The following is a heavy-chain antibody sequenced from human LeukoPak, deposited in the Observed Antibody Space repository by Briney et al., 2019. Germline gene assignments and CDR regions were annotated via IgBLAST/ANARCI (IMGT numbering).Heavy chain of an antibody. CDR1: GFTFSSYW. CDR2: INSDGSST. D-gene: IGHD3-3*01. V-gene: IGHV3-74*01. CDR3: ARPSDFWSGLDAFDI. Sequence: PGGSLRLSCAASGFTFSSYWMHWVRQAPGKGLVWASRINSDGSSTSYADSVKGRFTISRDNAKNTLYLQMNSLRAEDTAVYYCARPSDFWSGLDAFDIWGRGTMVTVSS. J-gene: IGHJ3*02.